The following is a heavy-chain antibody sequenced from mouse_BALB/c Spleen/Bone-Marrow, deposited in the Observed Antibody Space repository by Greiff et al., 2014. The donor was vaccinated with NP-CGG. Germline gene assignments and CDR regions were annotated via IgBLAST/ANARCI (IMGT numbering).Heavy chain of an antibody. J-gene: IGHJ3*01. V-gene: IGHV14-3*02. CDR2: IDPANGNT. D-gene: IGHD2-1*01. Sequence: VHVKQSGAELVKPGASVKLSCTASGFNIKDTYMHWVKQRPEQGLEWIGRIDPANGNTKYDPKFQGKATITADTSSNTAYLQLSSLTSEDTAVYYCARAGNFFFAYWGQGTLVTVSA. CDR3: ARAGNFFFAY. CDR1: GFNIKDTY.